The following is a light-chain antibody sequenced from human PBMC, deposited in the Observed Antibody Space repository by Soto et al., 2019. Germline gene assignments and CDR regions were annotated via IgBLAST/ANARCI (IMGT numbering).Light chain of an antibody. CDR1: SIDVGGYNY. V-gene: IGLV2-14*01. Sequence: QSALTQRASVSGSPGQSITISCTGTSIDVGGYNYVSWYQQHPGKAPKLMIYEVSNRPSGVSNRFSGSKSGNTASLTISGLQAEDEADYYCSSYTTISTLEVFGGGTKLTVL. J-gene: IGLJ3*02. CDR2: EVS. CDR3: SSYTTISTLEV.